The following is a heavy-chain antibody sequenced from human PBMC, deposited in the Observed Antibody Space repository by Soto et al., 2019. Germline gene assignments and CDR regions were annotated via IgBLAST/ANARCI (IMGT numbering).Heavy chain of an antibody. Sequence: QVQLQESGPGLVKPSGTLSLTCAVSGDSISNSRWWTWVRQPPGKGLEWIGDIFHSGDTNYTPSLKSRVFISVEKSQNQFSRKVSSVTAANTAVYYCAYSTGWYRHDVWGQGTLVTVSS. CDR1: GDSISNSRW. V-gene: IGHV4-4*02. CDR2: IFHSGDT. CDR3: AYSTGWYRHDV. J-gene: IGHJ3*01. D-gene: IGHD6-19*01.